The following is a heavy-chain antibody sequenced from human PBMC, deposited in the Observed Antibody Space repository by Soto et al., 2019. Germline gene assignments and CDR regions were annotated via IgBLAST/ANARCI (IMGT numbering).Heavy chain of an antibody. Sequence: QVQLVESGGGVVQPGRSLRLSCAASGFTFSSYGMHWVRQAPGKGLEWVAVIWYDGSNKYYADSVKGRFTISRDNSKNTLYLPRNSLRAEDTAVYYCARDVNYGLDVWGQGTTVTVSS. CDR3: ARDVNYGLDV. J-gene: IGHJ6*02. CDR2: IWYDGSNK. D-gene: IGHD3-16*02. V-gene: IGHV3-33*01. CDR1: GFTFSSYG.